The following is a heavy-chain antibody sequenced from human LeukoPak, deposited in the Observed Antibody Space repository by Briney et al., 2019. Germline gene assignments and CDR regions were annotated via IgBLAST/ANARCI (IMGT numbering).Heavy chain of an antibody. CDR1: GYTFSGYY. V-gene: IGHV1-69*06. J-gene: IGHJ1*01. Sequence: GASVKVSCKASGYTFSGYYMHWVRQAPGQGLEWMGGIIPIFGTANYAQKFQGRVTITADKSTSTAYMELSSLRSEDTAVYYCARGIYDSSDFEYFQDWGQGTLVTVSS. CDR2: IIPIFGTA. CDR3: ARGIYDSSDFEYFQD. D-gene: IGHD3-22*01.